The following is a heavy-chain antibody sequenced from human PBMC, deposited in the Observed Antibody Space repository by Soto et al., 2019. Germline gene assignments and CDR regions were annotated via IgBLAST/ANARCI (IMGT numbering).Heavy chain of an antibody. D-gene: IGHD3-22*01. Sequence: QVQLVQSGAEVKKPGASVKVSCKASGYTFTSYGISWVRQAPGQGLEWMGWISAYNGNTNYAQKLQGRVTMTTDTSTSTAYMGLRSLRSDDTAVYYCARAVEYYYDSSGYLTKYYFDYWGQGTLVTVSS. CDR3: ARAVEYYYDSSGYLTKYYFDY. J-gene: IGHJ4*02. V-gene: IGHV1-18*01. CDR2: ISAYNGNT. CDR1: GYTFTSYG.